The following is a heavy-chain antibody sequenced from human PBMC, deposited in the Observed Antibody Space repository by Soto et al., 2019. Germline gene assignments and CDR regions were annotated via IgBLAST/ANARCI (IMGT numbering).Heavy chain of an antibody. CDR3: GRLGAYYQSLDP. J-gene: IGHJ5*02. V-gene: IGHV4-59*08. Sequence: SLTLSHTCTVADGTIVGLCCPWIRQSPGKGLEYIGYVYNGNTNYNPSLNSRVTISVDTSKNQFSLKLSSVTAADTAVYYCGRLGAYYQSLDPWGPGTLVTGYS. D-gene: IGHD2-21*01. CDR2: VYNGNT. CDR1: DGTIVGLC.